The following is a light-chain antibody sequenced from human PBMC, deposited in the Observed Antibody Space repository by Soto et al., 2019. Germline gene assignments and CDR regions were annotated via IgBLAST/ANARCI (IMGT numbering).Light chain of an antibody. Sequence: DIQMTQSPSTLSASVGDRVTITFRASQSLSSWLAWDQQKPGKVPKVLIYKTSSLESGVPSRFSGSGSGTEFTLTISSLQPDDFATYYCLQYNSYWTFGQGTKVDIK. V-gene: IGKV1-5*03. J-gene: IGKJ1*01. CDR3: LQYNSYWT. CDR1: QSLSSW. CDR2: KTS.